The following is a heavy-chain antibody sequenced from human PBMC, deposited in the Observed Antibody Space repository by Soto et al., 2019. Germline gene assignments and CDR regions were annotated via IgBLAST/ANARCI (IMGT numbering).Heavy chain of an antibody. CDR2: IVFGSGNT. Sequence: SVKVSWKASGFTFTSSALQLVRQARGQRLEWIGWIVFGSGNTNYAQKFQERVTITRDMSTSTAYMELSSLRSEDTAVYYCAADRRRISGSPLEFDDWGQGTLVTVSS. J-gene: IGHJ4*02. D-gene: IGHD1-26*01. CDR3: AADRRRISGSPLEFDD. CDR1: GFTFTSSA. V-gene: IGHV1-58*01.